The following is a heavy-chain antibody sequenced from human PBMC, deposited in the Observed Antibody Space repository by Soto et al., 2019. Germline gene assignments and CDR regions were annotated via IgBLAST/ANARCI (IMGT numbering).Heavy chain of an antibody. V-gene: IGHV3-64D*06. CDR2: ISSNGGST. CDR1: GFTFSSYA. J-gene: IGHJ4*02. CDR3: VKRGDGYNSGYFDY. Sequence: PGGSLRLSCAASGFTFSSYAMSWVRQAPGKGLEYVSAISSNGGSTYYADSVKGRFTISRDNSKNTLYLQMSSLRAEDTAVYYCVKRGDGYNSGYFDYWGQGTLVTVSS. D-gene: IGHD5-12*01.